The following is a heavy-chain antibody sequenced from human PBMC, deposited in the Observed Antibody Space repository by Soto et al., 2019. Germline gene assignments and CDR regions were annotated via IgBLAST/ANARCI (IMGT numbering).Heavy chain of an antibody. J-gene: IGHJ4*02. CDR3: ARDGTYNWV. CDR1: GFTASNNY. Sequence: ELQLVASGGGLVQPGGSLRLSCAASGFTASNNYLRWVRQAPGKGLEWVSLIYSGGDTYYADSVKGRFTISRDNSKNTLYLQMNSLRAEDTAVYYCARDGTYNWVGGQGILVTVSS. D-gene: IGHD1-1*01. V-gene: IGHV3-66*01. CDR2: IYSGGDT.